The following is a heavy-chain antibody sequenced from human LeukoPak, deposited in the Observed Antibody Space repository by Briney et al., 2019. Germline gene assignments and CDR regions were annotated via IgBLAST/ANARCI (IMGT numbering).Heavy chain of an antibody. J-gene: IGHJ6*03. CDR3: VRDFNDYYYYYYMDV. Sequence: SETLSLTCTVSGGSISSYYWSWIRQPAGKGLEWIGRIYTSGSTNYSPSLKSRVTMSADTSKNQFSLKLSSVTAADTAVYYCVRDFNDYYYYYYMDVWGKGTTVTVSS. CDR1: GGSISSYY. CDR2: IYTSGST. V-gene: IGHV4-4*07. D-gene: IGHD1-1*01.